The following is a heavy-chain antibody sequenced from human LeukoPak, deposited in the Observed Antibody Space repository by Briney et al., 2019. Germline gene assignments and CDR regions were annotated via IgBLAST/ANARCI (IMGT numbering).Heavy chain of an antibody. J-gene: IGHJ6*03. V-gene: IGHV3-23*01. CDR2: ISGSGGST. Sequence: GGSLRLSCAASGFTFSSYAMSWVRQAPGKGLEWVSAISGSGGSTYYADSVKGRFTISRDNFKNTLYLQMNSLRADDTAVYYCAKRRGLELTYYYHMDVWGKGTTVTVSS. CDR1: GFTFSSYA. CDR3: AKRRGLELTYYYHMDV. D-gene: IGHD1-7*01.